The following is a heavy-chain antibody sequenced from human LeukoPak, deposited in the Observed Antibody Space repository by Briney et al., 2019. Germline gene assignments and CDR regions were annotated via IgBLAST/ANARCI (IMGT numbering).Heavy chain of an antibody. Sequence: ASVKVSCKASGYTFIAYYMHWVRQAPGQGLEWMGIVNPTGGSTTYAQKFQGRVTMTRDTSTSTVHMELSSLRSEDTAVYYRARGSYGDYKRMDDQGYWGQGTLVTVSA. CDR2: VNPTGGST. CDR1: GYTFIAYY. CDR3: ARGSYGDYKRMDDQGY. J-gene: IGHJ4*02. D-gene: IGHD4-17*01. V-gene: IGHV1-46*01.